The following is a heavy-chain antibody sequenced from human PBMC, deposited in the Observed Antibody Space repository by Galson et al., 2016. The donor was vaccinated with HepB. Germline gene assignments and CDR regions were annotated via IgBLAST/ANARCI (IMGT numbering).Heavy chain of an antibody. J-gene: IGHJ4*02. CDR2: IMPLYGTP. V-gene: IGHV1-69*13. CDR1: GGTFSSFA. D-gene: IGHD1-26*01. CDR3: AKPRGSHGFFDY. Sequence: SVKVSCKASGGTFSSFAINWVRQAPGQGPEWMGGIMPLYGTPNYAQNFQGRPTITADQSTTTAYMELSSLRSEDTAIYYCAKPRGSHGFFDYWGRGTLVTVSS.